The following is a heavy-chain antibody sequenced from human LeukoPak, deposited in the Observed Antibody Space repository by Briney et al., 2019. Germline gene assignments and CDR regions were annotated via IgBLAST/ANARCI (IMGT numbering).Heavy chain of an antibody. D-gene: IGHD1-26*01. CDR1: GFTFSSYA. V-gene: IGHV3-23*01. CDR3: AKDRYSGSYFSWFSDY. J-gene: IGHJ4*02. Sequence: GGSLRLSCAASGFTFSSYAMSWVRQAPGKGLEWVSAISGSGGSTYYADSVKGRFTISRDNSKNTLYLQMNSLRAEDTAVYYCAKDRYSGSYFSWFSDYWGQGTLVTVSS. CDR2: ISGSGGST.